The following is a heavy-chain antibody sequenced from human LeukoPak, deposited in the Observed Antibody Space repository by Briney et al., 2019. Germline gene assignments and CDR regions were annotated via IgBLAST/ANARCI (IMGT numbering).Heavy chain of an antibody. Sequence: TGGSLRLSCAASGFTFSSYAMSWVRQAPGKGLEWVSAISGSGGSTYYADSVKGRFTISRDNSKNTLYLQMNSLRAEDTAVYYCAKDSEYDYVWGSHFDYWGQGTLVTVSS. CDR3: AKDSEYDYVWGSHFDY. CDR1: GFTFSSYA. D-gene: IGHD3-16*01. V-gene: IGHV3-23*01. CDR2: ISGSGGST. J-gene: IGHJ4*02.